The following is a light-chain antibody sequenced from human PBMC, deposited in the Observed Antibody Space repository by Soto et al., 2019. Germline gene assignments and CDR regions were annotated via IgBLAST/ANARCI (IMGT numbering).Light chain of an antibody. V-gene: IGKV1-5*03. CDR2: KAS. CDR1: QSISSW. Sequence: DIQMTQSPSTLSSSVGDRVTITCRASQSISSWLAWYQQKPGKAPKLLIYKASSLERGVPSRFRGSGSGTEFTLTISSLQPDDFATYYCQQYNSPWTFGQGTKVEIK. CDR3: QQYNSPWT. J-gene: IGKJ1*01.